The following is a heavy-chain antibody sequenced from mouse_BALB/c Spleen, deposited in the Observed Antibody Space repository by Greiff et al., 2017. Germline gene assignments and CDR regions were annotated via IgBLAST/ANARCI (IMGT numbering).Heavy chain of an antibody. CDR2: ISYDGSN. V-gene: IGHV3-6*02. CDR1: GYSITSGYY. J-gene: IGHJ3*01. Sequence: ESGPGLVKPSQSLSLTCSVTGYSITSGYYWNWIRQFPGNKLEWMGYISYDGSNNYNPSLKNRISITRDTSKNQFFLKLNSVTTEDTATYYCARKRFPWFAYWGQGTLVTVSA. CDR3: ARKRFPWFAY.